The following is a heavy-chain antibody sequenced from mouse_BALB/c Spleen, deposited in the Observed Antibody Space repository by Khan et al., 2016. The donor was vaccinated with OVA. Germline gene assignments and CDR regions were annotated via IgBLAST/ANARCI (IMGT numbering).Heavy chain of an antibody. J-gene: IGHJ3*01. CDR3: ASHLTGSFAY. V-gene: IGHV5-6*02. CDR1: GFTFSTYG. D-gene: IGHD4-1*01. Sequence: DVMLVESGGDLVKPGGSLRLSCAASGFTFSTYGMSWVRQPPDKRLEWVATINSDGDYTYYPDTVKGRFTISRNNAENTLYLQMSRLQSEDTAIYYCASHLTGSFAYWGQGTLVTVSA. CDR2: INSDGDYT.